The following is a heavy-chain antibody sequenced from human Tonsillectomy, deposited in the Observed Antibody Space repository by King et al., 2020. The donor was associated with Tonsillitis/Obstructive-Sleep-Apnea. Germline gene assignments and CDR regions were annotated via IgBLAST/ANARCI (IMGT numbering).Heavy chain of an antibody. Sequence: QLVQSGAEVKKPGASVKVSCKASGYTFTSYAMHWVRQAPVQRLEWMGWINAGNGTTKYSQKFPGRVTITRDTSAVTAYMELSSLRSEETAVYYCARGYVLRFLDVWGKGTTVTVSS. D-gene: IGHD3-3*01. J-gene: IGHJ6*04. CDR2: INAGNGTT. CDR3: ARGYVLRFLDV. CDR1: GYTFTSYA. V-gene: IGHV1-3*01.